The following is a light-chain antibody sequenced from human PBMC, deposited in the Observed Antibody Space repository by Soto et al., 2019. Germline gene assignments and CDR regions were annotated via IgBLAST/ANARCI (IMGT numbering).Light chain of an antibody. CDR2: EVS. CDR3: SSFTDSGWV. V-gene: IGLV2-14*01. CDR1: SSDIGAYNY. Sequence: QSALTQPASVSGSPGQSITISCTGTSSDIGAYNYVSWYQQHPGKAPKVMIYEVSDRPSGVSSRFSGSKSGNTASLTISGLQAEDEAYYYCSSFTDSGWVFGGGTKLTVL. J-gene: IGLJ3*02.